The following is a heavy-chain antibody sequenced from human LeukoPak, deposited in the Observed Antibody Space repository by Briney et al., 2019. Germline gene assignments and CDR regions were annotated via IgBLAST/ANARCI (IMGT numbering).Heavy chain of an antibody. J-gene: IGHJ4*02. CDR2: IYYSGST. D-gene: IGHD3-22*01. CDR3: AREYYYDSHALFDY. CDR1: GGSISSSSYY. Sequence: SETLSLTCTVSGGSISSSSYYWGWIRQPPGKGLEWIGSIYYSGSTYYNPSLKSRVTISVDTSKNQFSLKLSSVTAADTAVYYCAREYYYDSHALFDYWGQGTLVTVSS. V-gene: IGHV4-39*01.